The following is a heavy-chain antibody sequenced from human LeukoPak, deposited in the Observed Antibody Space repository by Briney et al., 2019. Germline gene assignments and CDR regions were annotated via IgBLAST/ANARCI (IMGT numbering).Heavy chain of an antibody. Sequence: SETLSLTCTVVGGAINRRNYYWGWIRQSPGKGLEWIGSTYYSGSVNNNPSLQSRVTMSVDTSKNQFSLKLSSVTAADTAVYYCARDFWSGSYYFDYWGQGTLATVSS. CDR3: ARDFWSGSYYFDY. J-gene: IGHJ4*02. D-gene: IGHD3-3*01. CDR1: GGAINRRNYY. V-gene: IGHV4-39*07. CDR2: TYYSGSV.